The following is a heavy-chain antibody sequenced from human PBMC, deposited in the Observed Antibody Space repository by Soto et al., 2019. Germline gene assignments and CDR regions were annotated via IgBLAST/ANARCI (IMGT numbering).Heavy chain of an antibody. CDR2: IYYSGST. D-gene: IGHD4-17*01. CDR3: ASQEPMTTVTSGWFDP. CDR1: GGSISSGDYY. Sequence: SETLSLTCTVPGGSISSGDYYWSWIRQPPGKGLEWIGYIYYSGSTYYNPSLKSRVTISVDTSKNQFSLKLSSVTAADTAVYYCASQEPMTTVTSGWFDPWGQGTLVTVSS. V-gene: IGHV4-30-4*01. J-gene: IGHJ5*02.